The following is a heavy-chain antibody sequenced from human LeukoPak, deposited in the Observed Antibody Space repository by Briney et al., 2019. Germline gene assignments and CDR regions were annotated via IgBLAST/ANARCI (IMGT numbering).Heavy chain of an antibody. CDR2: IYYSGST. Sequence: SETLSLTCTVSGGSISSSSYYWGWIRQPPGKGLEWIGSIYYSGSTYYNPSLKSRVTISVDTSKNQFSLKLSSVTAADTAVYYCARRATVIPPDDAFDIWGQGTMVTVSS. CDR1: GGSISSSSYY. CDR3: ARRATVIPPDDAFDI. D-gene: IGHD4-17*01. J-gene: IGHJ3*02. V-gene: IGHV4-39*01.